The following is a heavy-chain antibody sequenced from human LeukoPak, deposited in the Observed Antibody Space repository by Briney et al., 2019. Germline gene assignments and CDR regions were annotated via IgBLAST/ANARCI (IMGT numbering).Heavy chain of an antibody. J-gene: IGHJ5*02. D-gene: IGHD3-22*01. Sequence: SETLSLTCTVSGGSISSYYWSWIRQPPGKGLEWIGYIYYSGSTNYNPSLKSRVTISVDTSKNQFSLKLSSVTAADTAVYYCARGDSSGYYYGDNRFDPWGQGTLVTVSS. CDR3: ARGDSSGYYYGDNRFDP. V-gene: IGHV4-59*01. CDR2: IYYSGST. CDR1: GGSISSYY.